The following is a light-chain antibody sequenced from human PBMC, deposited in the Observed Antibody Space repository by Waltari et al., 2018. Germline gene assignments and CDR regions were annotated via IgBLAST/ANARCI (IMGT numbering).Light chain of an antibody. CDR2: LGS. CDR3: LQSLQAPFT. J-gene: IGKJ3*01. CDR1: QSLPHSSGYHQ. Sequence: DIVMTQSPLSLPVTPGEPASLPCRSSQSLPHSSGYHQVDWYLQKAGQSPQLMIYLGSLRASGVPDRFSGGGSGTDFTLRISRVEAEDVGIYYCLQSLQAPFTFGPGTTVDIK. V-gene: IGKV2-28*01.